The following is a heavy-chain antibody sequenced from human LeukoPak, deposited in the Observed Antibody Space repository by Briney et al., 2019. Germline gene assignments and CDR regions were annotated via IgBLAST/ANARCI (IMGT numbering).Heavy chain of an antibody. J-gene: IGHJ4*02. CDR2: IRKKANGYTT. V-gene: IGHV3-72*01. Sequence: GGSLRLSCAASGFTFDDYAMHWVRQAPGKGLEWVGRIRKKANGYTTEYGASVKGRFTISRDDSKNALYLQMNSLKTEDTALFYCVRVNTGMNSGSYHLDYWGQGTLVTVSS. D-gene: IGHD3-10*01. CDR3: VRVNTGMNSGSYHLDY. CDR1: GFTFDDYA.